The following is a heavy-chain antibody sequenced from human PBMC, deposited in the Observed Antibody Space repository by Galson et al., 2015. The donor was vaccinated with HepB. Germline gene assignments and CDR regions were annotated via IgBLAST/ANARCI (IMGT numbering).Heavy chain of an antibody. CDR3: ARVSGFGELYDAFDI. CDR2: ISAYNGNT. J-gene: IGHJ3*02. D-gene: IGHD3-10*01. Sequence: SVKVSCKASGYTFTSYGISWVRQAPGQGLEWMGWISAYNGNTNYAQKLQGRVTMTTDTSTSTAYMELRSLRSDDTAVYYCARVSGFGELYDAFDIWGQGTMVTVSS. V-gene: IGHV1-18*01. CDR1: GYTFTSYG.